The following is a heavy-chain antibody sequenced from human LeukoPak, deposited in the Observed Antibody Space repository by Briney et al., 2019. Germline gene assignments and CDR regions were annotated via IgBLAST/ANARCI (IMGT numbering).Heavy chain of an antibody. J-gene: IGHJ4*02. CDR1: GFTFSSYA. Sequence: GGSLRLSCAASGFTFSSYAMHWVRQAPGKGLEWVAVISYDGSNKYYADSVKGRFTISRDNSKNTLYLQMNSLRAEDTAVYYCARDVTPEGYKYFGYWGQGTLVTVSS. CDR2: ISYDGSNK. CDR3: ARDVTPEGYKYFGY. V-gene: IGHV3-30*04. D-gene: IGHD5-18*01.